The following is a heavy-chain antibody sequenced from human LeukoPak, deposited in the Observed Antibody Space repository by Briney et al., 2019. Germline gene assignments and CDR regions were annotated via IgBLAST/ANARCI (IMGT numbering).Heavy chain of an antibody. J-gene: IGHJ1*01. CDR1: GYTFTSYD. CDR2: IIPIFGTA. CDR3: ARIAAAGTDTEYFQH. V-gene: IGHV1-69*05. Sequence: SVKVSCKASGYTFTSYDINWVRQAPGQGLEWMGRIIPIFGTANYAQKFQGRVTITTDESTSTAYMELSSLRSEDTAVYYCARIAAAGTDTEYFQHWGQGTLVTVSS. D-gene: IGHD6-13*01.